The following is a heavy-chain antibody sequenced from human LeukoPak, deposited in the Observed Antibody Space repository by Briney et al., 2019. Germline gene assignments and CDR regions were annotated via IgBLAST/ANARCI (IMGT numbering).Heavy chain of an antibody. CDR1: GFTFSSHW. CDR3: ATSRGAHYFDY. D-gene: IGHD3-10*01. Sequence: GSLRLSCAASGFTFSSHWMHWARQVPGKGLVWVSRINSDGSSTPYADSVRGRFTISRDDAKQTLYLQMNSLRGEDTAVYYCATSRGAHYFDYWGQGTLVTVSS. CDR2: INSDGSST. V-gene: IGHV3-74*01. J-gene: IGHJ4*02.